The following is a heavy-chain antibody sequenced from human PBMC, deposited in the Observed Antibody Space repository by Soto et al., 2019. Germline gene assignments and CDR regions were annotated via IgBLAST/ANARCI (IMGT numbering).Heavy chain of an antibody. CDR2: ISYDGNNK. CDR1: VFTFSNYA. CDR3: ARGDPPPDIAPTFFYYSAMDV. D-gene: IGHD5-12*01. Sequence: PRRSLRLSCSVSVFTFSNYAMHWFRQAPGKGLEWVAFISYDGNNKYYADSVKGRFTISRDNSKNTLYVQMNSLRADDSSVYYCARGDPPPDIAPTFFYYSAMDVWGQGTTVTVSS. J-gene: IGHJ6*02. V-gene: IGHV3-30-3*01.